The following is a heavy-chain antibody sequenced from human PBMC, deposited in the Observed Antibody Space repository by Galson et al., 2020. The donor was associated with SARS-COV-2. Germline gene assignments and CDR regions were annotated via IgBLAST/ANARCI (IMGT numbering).Heavy chain of an antibody. CDR3: ARDTPNYGEDV. Sequence: SETLSLTCTVSGGSISGYYWTWIRQPPGKRLEWIGNIYYTGSTKYNPSLKSRVTISVDTSKNQFSLNLRSVTAADTPVYFCARDTPNYGEDVWGQGTTVTVS. CDR1: GGSISGYY. V-gene: IGHV4-59*08. D-gene: IGHD2-15*01. J-gene: IGHJ6*02. CDR2: IYYTGST.